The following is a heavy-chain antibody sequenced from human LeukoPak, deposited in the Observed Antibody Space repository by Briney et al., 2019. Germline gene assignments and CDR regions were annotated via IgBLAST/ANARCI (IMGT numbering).Heavy chain of an antibody. CDR1: GFTFSSYS. Sequence: GGSLRLSCAASGFTFSSYSMNWVRQAPGKGLEWVSYISSNTKTIYYADSVKGRFTISRDNAKDSLYLQMNNLRAEDTALYYCARELLGAGTDLDYWGQGTLVTVSA. CDR3: ARELLGAGTDLDY. D-gene: IGHD6-13*01. J-gene: IGHJ4*02. V-gene: IGHV3-48*04. CDR2: ISSNTKTI.